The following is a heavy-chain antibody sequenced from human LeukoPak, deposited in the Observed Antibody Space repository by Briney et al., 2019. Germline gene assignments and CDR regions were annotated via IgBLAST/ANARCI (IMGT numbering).Heavy chain of an antibody. J-gene: IGHJ3*02. V-gene: IGHV4-38-2*01. CDR2: IYHSGST. D-gene: IGHD2-15*01. CDR3: ARHGESVVVVAAMGAFDI. CDR1: GYSISSGYY. Sequence: PSETLSLTCAVSGYSISSGYYWGWIRQPPEKGLEWIGSIYHSGSTYYNPSLKSRVTISVDTSKNQFSLKLSSVTAADTAVYYCARHGESVVVVAAMGAFDIWGQGTMVTVSS.